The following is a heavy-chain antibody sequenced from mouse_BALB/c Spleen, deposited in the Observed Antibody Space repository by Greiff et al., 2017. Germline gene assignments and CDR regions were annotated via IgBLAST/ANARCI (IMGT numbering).Heavy chain of an antibody. CDR2: ISSGGSYT. V-gene: IGHV5-9-3*01. J-gene: IGHJ3*01. CDR3: ARHPRDSSGYEAWFAY. D-gene: IGHD3-2*01. CDR1: GFTFSSYA. Sequence: EVMLVESGGGLVKPGGSLKLSCAASGFTFSSYAMSWVRQTPEKRLEWVATISSGGSYTYYPDSVKGRFTISRDNAKNTLYLQMSSLRSEDTAMYYCARHPRDSSGYEAWFAYWGQGTLVTVSA.